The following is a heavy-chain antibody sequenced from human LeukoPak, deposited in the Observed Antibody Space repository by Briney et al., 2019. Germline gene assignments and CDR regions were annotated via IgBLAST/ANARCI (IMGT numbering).Heavy chain of an antibody. Sequence: RSLRLSCAASGFTFSSYAMHWVRQAPGKGLEWVAVISYDGSNKYYADSVKGRFTISRDNSKNTLYLQMNSLRAEDTAVYYCARGPFDPWGQGTLVTVSS. V-gene: IGHV3-30-3*01. CDR2: ISYDGSNK. CDR3: ARGPFDP. CDR1: GFTFSSYA. J-gene: IGHJ5*02.